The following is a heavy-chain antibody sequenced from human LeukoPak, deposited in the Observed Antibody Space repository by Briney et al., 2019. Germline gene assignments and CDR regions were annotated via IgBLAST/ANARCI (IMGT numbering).Heavy chain of an antibody. CDR3: ARMSGSHIDY. J-gene: IGHJ4*02. CDR2: IWYDGSKK. V-gene: IGHV3-33*01. Sequence: GGSLRLSCAASGFTFSSNGMHWVRQAPGKGLEWVAVIWYDGSKKYYADSVKGRFTISRDNSKNTLDLQMDSLRAEDTAVYYCARMSGSHIDYWGQGTLVTVSS. D-gene: IGHD1-26*01. CDR1: GFTFSSNG.